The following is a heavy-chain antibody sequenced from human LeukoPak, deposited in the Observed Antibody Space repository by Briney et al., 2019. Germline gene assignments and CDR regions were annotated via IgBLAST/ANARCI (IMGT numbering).Heavy chain of an antibody. D-gene: IGHD3-16*01. CDR3: ARDRLGTEGNI. CDR2: IYYSGST. J-gene: IGHJ3*02. V-gene: IGHV4-39*02. Sequence: KSSETLSLTCTVSGGSISSSSYYWGWIRQPPGKGLEWIGSIYYSGSTYYNPSLKSRVTISVDTSKNQFSLKLSSVTAADTAVYYCARDRLGTEGNIWGQGTMVTVSS. CDR1: GGSISSSSYY.